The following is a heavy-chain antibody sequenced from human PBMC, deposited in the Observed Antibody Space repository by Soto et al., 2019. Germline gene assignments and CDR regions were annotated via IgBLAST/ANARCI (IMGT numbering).Heavy chain of an antibody. CDR3: ARDRVEVPAAHYGMDV. CDR1: GFTFSSYG. J-gene: IGHJ6*02. V-gene: IGHV3-33*01. CDR2: IWYDGSNK. D-gene: IGHD2-2*01. Sequence: PGGSLRLSCEASGFTFSSYGMHWVRQAPGKGLEWVAVIWYDGSNKYYADSVKGRFTISRDNSKNTVYLQMNSLTAEDTAVYYCARDRVEVPAAHYGMDVWGQGTTVTVSS.